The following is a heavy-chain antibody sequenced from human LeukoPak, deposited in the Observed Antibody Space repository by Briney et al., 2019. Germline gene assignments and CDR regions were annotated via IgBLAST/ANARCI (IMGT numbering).Heavy chain of an antibody. CDR2: INPNSGGT. CDR3: AREGGGYSAYDRAIDY. J-gene: IGHJ4*02. D-gene: IGHD5-12*01. V-gene: IGHV1-2*02. CDR1: GYTFTGYY. Sequence: GASVKVSCKASGYTFTGYYMHWVRQAPGQGLEWMGWINPNSGGTNYAQKFQGRVTMTRDTSISTAYMELSRLRSDDTAVYYCAREGGGYSAYDRAIDYWGQGALVTVFS.